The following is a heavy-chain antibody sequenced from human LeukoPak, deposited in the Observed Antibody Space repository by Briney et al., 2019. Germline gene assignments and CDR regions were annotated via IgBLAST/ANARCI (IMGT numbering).Heavy chain of an antibody. CDR1: GFTFSSYN. Sequence: PGGSLRLSCAASGFTFSSYNMNWVRQAPGKGLEWVSSITSSSTSIYYADSVKGRFTISRDNAKNSLYLQMNSLRAETTALYFCAKGASRFDYWGPGTLVTVSS. V-gene: IGHV3-21*01. CDR3: AKGASRFDY. CDR2: ITSSSTSI. D-gene: IGHD6-6*01. J-gene: IGHJ4*02.